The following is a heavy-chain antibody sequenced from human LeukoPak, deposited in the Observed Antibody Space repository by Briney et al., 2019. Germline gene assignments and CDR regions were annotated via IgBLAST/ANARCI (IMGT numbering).Heavy chain of an antibody. V-gene: IGHV3-48*03. CDR1: GFIVSSAE. Sequence: GGSLRLSCAVSGFIVSSAEMNWVRQAPGKGLEWISFIASDGTIFYADSVKGRFTLSRDNPKNSLYLQMNNLRAEDAAVYYCANSLRGWGTNYYMDAGGKTTTAT. CDR3: ANSLRGWGTNYYMDA. D-gene: IGHD6-19*01. J-gene: IGHJ6*03. CDR2: IASDGTI.